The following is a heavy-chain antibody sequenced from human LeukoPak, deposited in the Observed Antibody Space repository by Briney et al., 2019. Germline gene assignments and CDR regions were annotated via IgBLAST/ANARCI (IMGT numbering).Heavy chain of an antibody. Sequence: PSETLSLTCAVSGGSFSGFYWSWIRQPPGKGLEWIGEMHHSGATSYNPSLKSRVTISVDTSKNQFSLNLNSVTDADTAVYYCARGGSSGYDPFDYWGQGTLVTVSS. J-gene: IGHJ4*02. V-gene: IGHV4-34*01. D-gene: IGHD5-12*01. CDR3: ARGGSSGYDPFDY. CDR1: GGSFSGFY. CDR2: MHHSGAT.